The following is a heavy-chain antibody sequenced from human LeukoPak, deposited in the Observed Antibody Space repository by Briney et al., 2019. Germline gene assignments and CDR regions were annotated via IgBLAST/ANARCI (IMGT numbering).Heavy chain of an antibody. V-gene: IGHV4-59*01. CDR1: GGSISSYY. CDR3: ARYSSGFSFGY. J-gene: IGHJ4*02. D-gene: IGHD2-15*01. CDR2: INYSGST. Sequence: SETLSLTCTVSGGSISSYYWSWIRQPPGKGLEWIGYINYSGSTNYNPSLKSRVTISVDPSKNQFSLKLSSVTAADTAVYYCARYSSGFSFGYWGQGTLVTVSS.